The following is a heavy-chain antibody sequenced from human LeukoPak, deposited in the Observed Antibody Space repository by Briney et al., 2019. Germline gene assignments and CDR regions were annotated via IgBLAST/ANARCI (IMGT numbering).Heavy chain of an antibody. CDR1: GGSISSYY. CDR2: IYYSGST. CDR3: ARVVGYDSSGYYSDAFDI. Sequence: SETLSLTCTVSGGSISSYYWSWIRQPPGKGLEWIGYIYYSGSTNYNPSLKSRVTISVDTSKNQFSLKLSSVTAADTAVYYCARVVGYDSSGYYSDAFDIWGQGTTVTVSS. V-gene: IGHV4-59*01. J-gene: IGHJ3*02. D-gene: IGHD3-22*01.